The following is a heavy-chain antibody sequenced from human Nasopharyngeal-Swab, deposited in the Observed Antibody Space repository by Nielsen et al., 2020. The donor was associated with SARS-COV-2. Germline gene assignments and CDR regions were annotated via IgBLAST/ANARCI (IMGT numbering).Heavy chain of an antibody. J-gene: IGHJ4*02. CDR1: GFTFSDYY. Sequence: GESLKISCAASGFTFSDYYMSWIRQAPGKGLGWVSYISSSSSYTNYADSVKGRFTISRDNAKNSLYLQMNSLRAEDTAVYYCARGDYGPDYWGQGTLVTVSS. V-gene: IGHV3-11*06. D-gene: IGHD4-17*01. CDR3: ARGDYGPDY. CDR2: ISSSSSYT.